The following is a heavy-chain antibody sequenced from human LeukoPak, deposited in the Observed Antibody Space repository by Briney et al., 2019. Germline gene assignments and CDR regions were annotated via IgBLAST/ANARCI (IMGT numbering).Heavy chain of an antibody. CDR2: VNHSGGT. Sequence: SATLSLTCAVYGGSFSGYYWSWIHQPPGKGQEWIGEVNHSGGTNYSPSLKSRVTIFGDTSKNQFFLKLSSVTAADTAMYYCARARYVNSFYAFDIWGQGTLVTVSS. V-gene: IGHV4-34*01. D-gene: IGHD3-9*01. CDR1: GGSFSGYY. CDR3: ARARYVNSFYAFDI. J-gene: IGHJ3*02.